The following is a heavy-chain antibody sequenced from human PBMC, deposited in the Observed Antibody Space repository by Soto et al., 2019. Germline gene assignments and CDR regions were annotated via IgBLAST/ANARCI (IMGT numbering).Heavy chain of an antibody. CDR3: ARELRVAVAGTYYYDMDV. Sequence: QVQLVESGGGVVQPGRSLRLSCAGSGFTFSSYGLHWVRQAPGKGLEWVAVIWYDGSNKYYADSVKGRFTISRDNSKNTLYLQMNSLRAEDTAVYYCARELRVAVAGTYYYDMDVWGQGTTVTVSS. CDR2: IWYDGSNK. J-gene: IGHJ6*02. CDR1: GFTFSSYG. D-gene: IGHD6-19*01. V-gene: IGHV3-33*01.